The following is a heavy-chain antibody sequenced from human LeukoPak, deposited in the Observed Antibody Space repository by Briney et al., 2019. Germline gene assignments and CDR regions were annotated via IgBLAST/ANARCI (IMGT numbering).Heavy chain of an antibody. CDR2: ISGSGGDI. J-gene: IGHJ4*02. D-gene: IGHD3-22*01. Sequence: QPGGSLRLSCAASGLSFSSFEMTWVRQAPGKGLEWVSYISGSGGDIFYADSVKGRFPISRHNSKNTSYLQMNSLRAEDTAVYYCARKGYFDSSGYSGFDYWGQRTLVTVSS. CDR3: ARKGYFDSSGYSGFDY. V-gene: IGHV3-48*03. CDR1: GLSFSSFE.